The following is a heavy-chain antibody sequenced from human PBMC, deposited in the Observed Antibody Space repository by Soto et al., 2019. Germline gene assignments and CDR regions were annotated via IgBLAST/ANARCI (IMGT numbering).Heavy chain of an antibody. Sequence: EVQLVESGGGLVQPGGSLRLSCAASGFTFNDHYMDWVRQAPGQGLEWLGRIRNKPNTYTTEYAASVEGRFTISRDDSRNSVFLQMNSLKTEVTAVYFCARSYNWNSLDYWGQGTLVTVSS. CDR3: ARSYNWNSLDY. J-gene: IGHJ4*02. D-gene: IGHD1-7*01. CDR1: GFTFNDHY. V-gene: IGHV3-72*01. CDR2: IRNKPNTYTT.